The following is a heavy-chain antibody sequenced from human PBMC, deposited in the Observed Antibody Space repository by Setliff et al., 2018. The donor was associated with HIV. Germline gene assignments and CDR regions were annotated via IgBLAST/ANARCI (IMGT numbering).Heavy chain of an antibody. D-gene: IGHD2-8*01. CDR1: GYSLSTYA. J-gene: IGHJ6*03. CDR2: IDSNNGNR. Sequence: VASVKVSCKASGYSLSTYAISWVRQAPGQGLEWMGWIDSNNGNRNFAQKFRGRVTMTTDISTNTAYMEVRSLSFDDTAVYYCVRLTADRTNYYYYMDVWGKGTTVTAP. V-gene: IGHV1-18*01. CDR3: VRLTADRTNYYYYMDV.